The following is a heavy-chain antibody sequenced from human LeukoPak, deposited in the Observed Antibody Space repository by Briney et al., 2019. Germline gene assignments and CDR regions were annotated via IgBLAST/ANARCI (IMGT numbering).Heavy chain of an antibody. J-gene: IGHJ4*02. Sequence: QSGGSLRLSCAAWGLTFRSCAMHWVREAPGKGLEWVAVISYDGSNKYYADSVKGRFTISRDNSKNTLYLQMNSLRAEDTAVYYCATHGVYWGQGTLVTVSS. CDR3: ATHGVY. CDR1: GLTFRSCA. V-gene: IGHV3-30-3*01. D-gene: IGHD3-16*01. CDR2: ISYDGSNK.